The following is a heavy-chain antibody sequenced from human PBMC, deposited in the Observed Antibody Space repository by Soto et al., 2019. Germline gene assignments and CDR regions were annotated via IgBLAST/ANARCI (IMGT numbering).Heavy chain of an antibody. CDR3: AKDRDSGTYPYYFDF. CDR1: GFTFSSYG. V-gene: IGHV3-23*01. CDR2: ISGRDDST. J-gene: IGHJ4*02. D-gene: IGHD1-26*01. Sequence: EVQLLESGGGLVQPGGTLRLSCAASGFTFSSYGMSWVRQAPGQGLEWVATISGRDDSTYYADSVKGRFTIARDNSKNTLYLQMNSLRVEDTAVYYCAKDRDSGTYPYYFDFWGQGTLVTVSS.